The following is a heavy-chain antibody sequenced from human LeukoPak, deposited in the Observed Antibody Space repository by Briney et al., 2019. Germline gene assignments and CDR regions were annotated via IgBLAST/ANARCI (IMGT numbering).Heavy chain of an antibody. V-gene: IGHV1-18*01. D-gene: IGHD2-15*01. CDR3: ARAQCPHCSGPN. CDR1: GYTFSIYG. CDR2: ISAYTGNT. Sequence: ASVNVSYKASGYTFSIYGIIWVRQAPGQGLEWMGCISAYTGNTNYAHKLQGRVTLTTDTSTNTAYMELRGLRSDDTAVYYCARAQCPHCSGPNWGQGTLVTVSS. J-gene: IGHJ4*02.